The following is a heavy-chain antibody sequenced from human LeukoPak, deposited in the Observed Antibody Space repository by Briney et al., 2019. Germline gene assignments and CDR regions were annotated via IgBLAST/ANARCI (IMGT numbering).Heavy chain of an antibody. J-gene: IGHJ6*03. CDR2: MNPNSGNT. CDR1: GYTFTNYD. D-gene: IGHD5-18*01. V-gene: IGHV1-8*03. CDR3: ARGAEGYSNYYYYYMDV. Sequence: ASVKVSCKASGYTFTNYDINWVRQATGQGLEWVGWMNPNSGNTGYAQKFQGRISITRNTSLSTAYMELSSLRSEDTAVYYCARGAEGYSNYYYYYMDVWGKGTTVTVSS.